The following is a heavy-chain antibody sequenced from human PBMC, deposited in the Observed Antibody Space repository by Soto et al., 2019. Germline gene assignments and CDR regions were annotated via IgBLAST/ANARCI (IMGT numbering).Heavy chain of an antibody. Sequence: QVHLQESGPGLVKPSQTLSLTCTVSGGSISSGDYYWNWIRQPPGKGLEWIGYIYYTGSSNYNPSLKSRVAMSVDTSKNQFSLELDFVTAADTAVYYCARGDWFHPWGQGTLVTVSS. V-gene: IGHV4-30-4*01. J-gene: IGHJ5*02. CDR2: IYYTGSS. CDR1: GGSISSGDYY. CDR3: ARGDWFHP.